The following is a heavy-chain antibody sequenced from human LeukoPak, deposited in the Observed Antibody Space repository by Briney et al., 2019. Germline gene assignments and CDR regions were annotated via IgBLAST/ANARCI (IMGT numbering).Heavy chain of an antibody. D-gene: IGHD3-22*01. Sequence: SETLSLTCTVSGGSISSSSYYWGGIRQPPGKGLEWIGSIYYSGSTYYNPSLKSRVTISVDTSKNQFSLKLSSVTAAGTAVYYCARDHSSGYPRDAFDIWGQGTMVTVSS. CDR1: GGSISSSSYY. CDR3: ARDHSSGYPRDAFDI. V-gene: IGHV4-39*07. CDR2: IYYSGST. J-gene: IGHJ3*02.